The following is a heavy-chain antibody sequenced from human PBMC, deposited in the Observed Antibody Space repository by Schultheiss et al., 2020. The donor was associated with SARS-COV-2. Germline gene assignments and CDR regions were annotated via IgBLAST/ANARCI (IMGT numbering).Heavy chain of an antibody. CDR3: ARDSRLEVGAYAFDI. V-gene: IGHV3-21*01. J-gene: IGHJ3*02. Sequence: GGSLRLSCAASGFTFSSYSMNWVRQAPGKGLEWVSSISSSSSYIYYADSVKGRFTISRDNAKNSLYLQMNSLRAEDTAVYYCARDSRLEVGAYAFDIWGQGTMVTVSS. D-gene: IGHD1-1*01. CDR2: ISSSSSYI. CDR1: GFTFSSYS.